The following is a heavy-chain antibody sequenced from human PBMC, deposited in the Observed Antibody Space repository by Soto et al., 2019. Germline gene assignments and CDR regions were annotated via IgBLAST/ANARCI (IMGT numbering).Heavy chain of an antibody. D-gene: IGHD2-2*01. J-gene: IGHJ4*02. Sequence: VGSLRLSCAASGFTFSNSWMHWVRQVSGKGLEWVSRINADGTSTSYADSVKGRFTISRDNAKNTLYLHVNSLRAEDTAVYYCVKVLARGVGVPRFYFDSWGQGALVTSPQ. V-gene: IGHV3-74*01. CDR1: GFTFSNSW. CDR2: INADGTST. CDR3: VKVLARGVGVPRFYFDS.